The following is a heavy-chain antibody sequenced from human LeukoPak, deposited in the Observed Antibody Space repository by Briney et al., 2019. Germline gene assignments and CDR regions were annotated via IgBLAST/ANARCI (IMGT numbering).Heavy chain of an antibody. CDR3: ARVGCSSTSCFDAFDI. Sequence: PGGSLRLSCAASGFTFSSYSMNWVRQAPGKGLEWVSSISSSSSYIYYADSVKGRFTISRDNAKNSLYLQMNSLRAEDTAVYYCARVGCSSTSCFDAFDIWGQGTMVTVSS. CDR1: GFTFSSYS. CDR2: ISSSSSYI. J-gene: IGHJ3*02. D-gene: IGHD2-2*01. V-gene: IGHV3-21*01.